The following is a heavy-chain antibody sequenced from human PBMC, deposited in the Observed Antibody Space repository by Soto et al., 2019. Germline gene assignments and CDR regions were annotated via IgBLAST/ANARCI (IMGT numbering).Heavy chain of an antibody. D-gene: IGHD3-10*01. CDR2: ISSSSNTK. CDR3: TRDSDGNFDY. V-gene: IGHV3-48*02. Sequence: GGSLRLSCAASGFSFSYYSINWVRQAPGKGLEWVSYISSSSNTKYYADSVKGRFSISRDNAKNSLYLQMNSLRDEDTAVYYCTRDSDGNFDYWGQGTLVTAPQ. CDR1: GFSFSYYS. J-gene: IGHJ4*02.